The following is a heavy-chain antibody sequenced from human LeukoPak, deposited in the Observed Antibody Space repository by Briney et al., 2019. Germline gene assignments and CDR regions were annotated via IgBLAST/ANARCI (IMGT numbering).Heavy chain of an antibody. J-gene: IGHJ4*02. CDR1: GGSISSYY. D-gene: IGHD6-13*01. CDR3: ARGKGSSWRFDY. V-gene: IGHV4-59*01. CDR2: IYYSGST. Sequence: SETLSLTCTVSGGSISSYYLSWIRQPPGKGLEWIGYIYYSGSTNYNPSLKSRVTISVDTSKNQFSLKLSSVTAADTAVYYCARGKGSSWRFDYRGQGTLVTVSS.